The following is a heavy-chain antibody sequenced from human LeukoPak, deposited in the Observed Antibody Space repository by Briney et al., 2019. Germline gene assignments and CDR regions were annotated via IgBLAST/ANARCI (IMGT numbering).Heavy chain of an antibody. CDR3: ARLYQHSKWKYYYYYMDV. V-gene: IGHV4-59*01. CDR1: GASFSTNY. D-gene: IGHD3-3*02. J-gene: IGHJ6*03. CDR2: VFDSGST. Sequence: SETLSLTCSVSGASFSTNYWSWIRQPPGRGLEWIGYVFDSGSTNYNPSLKSRVTISVDTSTKQFSLRLSSVTAADTAVYYCARLYQHSKWKYYYYYMDVWGKGTAVTVSS.